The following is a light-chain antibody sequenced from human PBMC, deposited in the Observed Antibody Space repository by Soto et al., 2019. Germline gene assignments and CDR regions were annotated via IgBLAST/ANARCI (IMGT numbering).Light chain of an antibody. CDR3: QQYNSYSWT. J-gene: IGKJ1*01. Sequence: DIQMTQSPSTLSASVGDRVTITCRASQIISSWLAWFQQKPGKAPKLLIFDVSTLHSGVPSRFSGSGSGTECTLTISSLQPDDSATYNCQQYNSYSWTFGQGTKVEIK. CDR2: DVS. CDR1: QIISSW. V-gene: IGKV1-5*01.